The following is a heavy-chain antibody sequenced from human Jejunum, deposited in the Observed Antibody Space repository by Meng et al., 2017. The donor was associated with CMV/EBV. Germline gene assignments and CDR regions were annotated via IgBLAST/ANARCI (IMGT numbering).Heavy chain of an antibody. CDR2: ISTGGGAI. Sequence: SGFTFSPYALSWVRQAPGKGLEWISGISTGGGAIYYAKSVEGRFTVSRDNSKDTLYLQMNSLRAEDTAVYYCAKNYADIVIPAIDYWGQGTLVTVSS. V-gene: IGHV3-23*01. CDR1: GFTFSPYA. J-gene: IGHJ4*02. D-gene: IGHD5-12*01. CDR3: AKNYADIVIPAIDY.